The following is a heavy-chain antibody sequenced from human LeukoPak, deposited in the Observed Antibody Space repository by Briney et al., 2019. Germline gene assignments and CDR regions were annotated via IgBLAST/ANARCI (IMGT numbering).Heavy chain of an antibody. CDR3: ARALTPNDRLVLDY. Sequence: GASVKVTCKASGYTFTSYDINWVRQATGQGLEWMGWMNPNSGNTGYAQKFQGRVTMTRNTSISTAYMELSSLRSEDTAVYYCARALTPNDRLVLDYWGQGTLVTVSS. V-gene: IGHV1-8*01. CDR2: MNPNSGNT. CDR1: GYTFTSYD. D-gene: IGHD6-19*01. J-gene: IGHJ4*02.